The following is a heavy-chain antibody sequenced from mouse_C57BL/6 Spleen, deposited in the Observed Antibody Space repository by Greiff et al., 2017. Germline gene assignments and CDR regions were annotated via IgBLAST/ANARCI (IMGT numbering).Heavy chain of an antibody. J-gene: IGHJ3*01. V-gene: IGHV1-53*01. CDR2: INPSNGGT. CDR3: ARWALYDYDWFAY. D-gene: IGHD2-4*01. CDR1: GYTFTSYW. Sequence: VQLQQPGTELVKPGASVKLSCKASGYTFTSYWMHWVKQRPGQGLEWIGNINPSNGGTNYNEKFKSKATLTVDKSSSTAYMQLSSLTSEDSAVYYCARWALYDYDWFAYWGQGTLVTVSA.